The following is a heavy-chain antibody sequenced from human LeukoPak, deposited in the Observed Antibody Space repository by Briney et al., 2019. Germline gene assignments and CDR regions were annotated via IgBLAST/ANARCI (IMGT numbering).Heavy chain of an antibody. CDR3: ARSKLVGAPDFDY. J-gene: IGHJ4*02. CDR1: GYSFSSYW. D-gene: IGHD1-26*01. CDR2: IYPGDSDT. Sequence: GESLKISCKGSGYSFSSYWIAWVRQMPGKGLEWMGIIYPGDSDTRYGPSFQGQVTISADKSISTAYLQWSSLKASDTGMYYCARSKLVGAPDFDYWGQGTLVTVSS. V-gene: IGHV5-51*01.